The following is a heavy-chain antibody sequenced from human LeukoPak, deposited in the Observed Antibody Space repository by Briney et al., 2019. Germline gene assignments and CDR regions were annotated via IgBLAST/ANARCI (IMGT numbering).Heavy chain of an antibody. Sequence: SGGSLRLSCAAAGFTFSSYSMNWVRQAPGKGLEWVSSISSSSSYIYYADSVKVRFTTSRDNAENSLYLQMNSLRAEDTAVYYCARDLEQQLVSDFDYWGQGTLVTVSS. D-gene: IGHD6-13*01. CDR2: ISSSSSYI. V-gene: IGHV3-21*01. CDR1: GFTFSSYS. J-gene: IGHJ4*02. CDR3: ARDLEQQLVSDFDY.